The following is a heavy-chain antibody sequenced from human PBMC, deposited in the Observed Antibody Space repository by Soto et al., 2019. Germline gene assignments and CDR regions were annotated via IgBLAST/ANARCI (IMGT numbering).Heavy chain of an antibody. V-gene: IGHV1-18*04. CDR3: ARPNCSGGSCYPYGMDV. CDR2: ISAYNGNT. D-gene: IGHD2-15*01. CDR1: GYTFTSYG. J-gene: IGHJ6*02. Sequence: ASVMVSATASGYTFTSYGIRWVRQAPGQPLEWMGWISAYNGNTNYAQKLQGRVTMTTDTSTSTAYMELRSLRSDDTAVYYCARPNCSGGSCYPYGMDVWGQGTTVTVSS.